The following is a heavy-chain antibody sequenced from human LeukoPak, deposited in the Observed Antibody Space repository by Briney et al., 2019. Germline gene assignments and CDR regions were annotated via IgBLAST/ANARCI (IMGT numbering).Heavy chain of an antibody. D-gene: IGHD6-13*01. CDR2: IYTSGST. CDR3: VRFTSWYSVGEEDDY. CDR1: GGSISSYY. Sequence: PSETLSLTCTVSGGSISSYYWSWIRQPAGKGLEWIGRIYTSGSTNYNPSLKSRVTMSVDTSKNQFSLKLSSVTAADTAVYYCVRFTSWYSVGEEDDYWGQGTLVTVSS. J-gene: IGHJ4*02. V-gene: IGHV4-4*07.